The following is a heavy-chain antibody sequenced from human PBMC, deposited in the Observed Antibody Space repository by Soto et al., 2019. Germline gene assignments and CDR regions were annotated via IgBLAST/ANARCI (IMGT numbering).Heavy chain of an antibody. CDR3: AKDRGIIVKAGDAFDV. V-gene: IGHV3-23*01. J-gene: IGHJ3*01. CDR1: GFTLSMSA. D-gene: IGHD3-16*02. CDR2: ISDSGDRT. Sequence: EVQLMESGGGLVQPGGSLRLSCAGSGFTLSMSAVSWVRQAPGKGLEWVSYISDSGDRTYYADSVKGRFTISRDRSKNTVSLQMKTLRAEDTAIYYCAKDRGIIVKAGDAFDVWGQGTMVTVSS.